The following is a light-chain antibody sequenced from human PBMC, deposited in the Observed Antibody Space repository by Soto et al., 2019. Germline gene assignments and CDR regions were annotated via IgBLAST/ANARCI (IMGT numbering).Light chain of an antibody. Sequence: DIQLTQSPSFLSASVGDRVTLTCRASQDISTYVAWYQHKPGKAPNLLIYVASTLQDGVPSRFSGTGSGTEFTLTITNLQPAEFATYYCQQLDSYPHTFGGGTEVEIK. CDR3: QQLDSYPHT. V-gene: IGKV1-9*01. CDR1: QDISTY. CDR2: VAS. J-gene: IGKJ4*01.